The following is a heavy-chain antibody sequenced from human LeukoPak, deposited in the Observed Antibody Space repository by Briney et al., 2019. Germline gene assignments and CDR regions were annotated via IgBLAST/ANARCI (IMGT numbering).Heavy chain of an antibody. J-gene: IGHJ1*01. Sequence: SVKVSCKASGGTFSSYAISWVRQAPGQGLEWMGGIIPIFGTANYAQKFQGRVTITTDESTSTAYMELSSLRSEDTAVYYCARGEYSSSFYPFSTEYFQHWGQGTLVTVSS. CDR1: GGTFSSYA. D-gene: IGHD6-6*01. CDR2: IIPIFGTA. V-gene: IGHV1-69*05. CDR3: ARGEYSSSFYPFSTEYFQH.